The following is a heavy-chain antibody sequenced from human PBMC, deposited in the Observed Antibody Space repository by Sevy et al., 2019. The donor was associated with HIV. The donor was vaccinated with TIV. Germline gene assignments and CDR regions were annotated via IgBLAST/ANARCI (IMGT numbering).Heavy chain of an antibody. CDR1: GFIFSSYS. Sequence: GGSLRLSCAASGFIFSSYSMNWARQAPGKGLEWISYISDSSSPRYYADSVKGRFTISRDNAKNSLYLQMNSLTAEDTAVYYCARGLGALPGYYYAMDVWGQGTTVTVSS. J-gene: IGHJ6*01. CDR3: ARGLGALPGYYYAMDV. V-gene: IGHV3-48*01. D-gene: IGHD6-6*01. CDR2: ISDSSSPR.